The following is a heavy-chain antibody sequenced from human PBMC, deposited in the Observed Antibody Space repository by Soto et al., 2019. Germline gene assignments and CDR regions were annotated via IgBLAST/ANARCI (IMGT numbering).Heavy chain of an antibody. Sequence: QVQLVQSGAAVQKPGSSVKVSCKASGGTFSSYAIRWVRQAPGQGLEWMGGIIPIVGPANYAQTFQGRVTIAADESTSTAYMELSSLRTEDTAVYYCARDSPDCRVGSCYSDYYYGMDVWGQGTTVTVSS. V-gene: IGHV1-69*01. CDR2: IIPIVGPA. CDR1: GGTFSSYA. D-gene: IGHD2-15*01. CDR3: ARDSPDCRVGSCYSDYYYGMDV. J-gene: IGHJ6*02.